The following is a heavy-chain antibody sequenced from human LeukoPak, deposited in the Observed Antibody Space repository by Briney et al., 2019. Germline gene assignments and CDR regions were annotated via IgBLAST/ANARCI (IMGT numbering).Heavy chain of an antibody. Sequence: SETLSLTCTVSDYSISSGYYWGWIRRPPGKGLEWTGSIFQSGHTYYSPSLKSRVTISVDTSNNRLSLSLSAVTAADTAIYYCARDTRTAQGFDYWGQGILVTVSS. J-gene: IGHJ4*02. V-gene: IGHV4-38-2*02. CDR3: ARDTRTAQGFDY. D-gene: IGHD2-15*01. CDR2: IFQSGHT. CDR1: DYSISSGYY.